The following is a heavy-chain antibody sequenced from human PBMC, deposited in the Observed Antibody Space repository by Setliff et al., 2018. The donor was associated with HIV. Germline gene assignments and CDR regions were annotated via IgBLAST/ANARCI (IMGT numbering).Heavy chain of an antibody. D-gene: IGHD1-26*01. Sequence: SETLSLTCTVSGGSISSGIYYWSWIRQPAGQGLEWIGHIYTSGSTNYNPSVKSRVTISVDTSKNQFSLRLNSVTAADTAVYYCARASVGATGLYAFEIWGQGTMVTVSS. CDR3: ARASVGATGLYAFEI. J-gene: IGHJ3*02. CDR1: GGSISSGIYY. CDR2: IYTSGST. V-gene: IGHV4-61*09.